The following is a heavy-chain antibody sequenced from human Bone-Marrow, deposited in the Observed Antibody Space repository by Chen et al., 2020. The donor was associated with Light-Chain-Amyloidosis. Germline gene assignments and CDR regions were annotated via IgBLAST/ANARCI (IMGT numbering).Heavy chain of an antibody. D-gene: IGHD3-16*01. J-gene: IGHJ4*02. Sequence: EVQLVESGGGLVQPGGSLRLSCAASGVTFSSYWMSWVRQAPGKGLEWVVNIKQDGSEKYYVDSVKGRFTISRDNAKNSLYLQMNSLRAEDTAVYYCARVERGYYFDYWGQGTLVTVSS. V-gene: IGHV3-7*01. CDR1: GVTFSSYW. CDR2: IKQDGSEK. CDR3: ARVERGYYFDY.